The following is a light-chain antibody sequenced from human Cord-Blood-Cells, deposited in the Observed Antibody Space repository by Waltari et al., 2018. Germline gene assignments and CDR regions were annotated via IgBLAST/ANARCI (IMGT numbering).Light chain of an antibody. CDR1: QSVSSN. Sequence: EIVMTQSPATLSVSPGERATLSCRASQSVSSNLAWYQQKPGPAPRLLLYGASTRATGIPARFSGSGSGTEVTLTISSLQSEDFAVYYCQQYNNWPPWTFGQGTKVEIK. CDR3: QQYNNWPPWT. J-gene: IGKJ1*01. CDR2: GAS. V-gene: IGKV3-15*01.